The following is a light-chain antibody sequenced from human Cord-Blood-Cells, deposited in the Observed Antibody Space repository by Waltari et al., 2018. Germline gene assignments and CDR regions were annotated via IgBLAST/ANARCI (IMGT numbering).Light chain of an antibody. V-gene: IGLV2-23*01. Sequence: QSALTQPASVSGSPGQSITISCTGTSSDVGSYNLVSWYQQHPGKAPKLMIYEGSKRPSGVSNLFSGSKSGNTASLTISELQAEDEADYFCCSYAGSSTWVFGGGTKLTVL. J-gene: IGLJ3*02. CDR2: EGS. CDR3: CSYAGSSTWV. CDR1: SSDVGSYNL.